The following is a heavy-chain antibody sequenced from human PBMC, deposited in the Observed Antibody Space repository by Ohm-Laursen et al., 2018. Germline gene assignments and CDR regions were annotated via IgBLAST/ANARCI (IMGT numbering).Heavy chain of an antibody. CDR3: ARSLRAVAGRAGGY. J-gene: IGHJ4*02. CDR2: MNPNSGNT. CDR1: GYTLTSYD. Sequence: SVKVSCKASGYTLTSYDINWVRQATGQGLEWMGWMNPNSGNTGYAQKFQGRVTMTRNTSISTAYMELSSLRSEDTAVYYCARSLRAVAGRAGGYWGQGTLVTVSS. D-gene: IGHD6-19*01. V-gene: IGHV1-8*01.